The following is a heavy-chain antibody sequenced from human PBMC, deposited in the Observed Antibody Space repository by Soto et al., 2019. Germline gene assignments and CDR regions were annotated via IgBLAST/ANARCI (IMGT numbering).Heavy chain of an antibody. CDR3: TTLFGYSSSWLDY. CDR1: GFTFSNAW. V-gene: IGHV3-15*07. CDR2: IKSKTDGGTT. Sequence: GGSLRLSCAASGFTFSNAWMNWVRQAPGKGLEWVGRIKSKTDGGTTDYAAPVKGRFTISRDDSKNTLYLQMNSLKTEDTAVYYCTTLFGYSSSWLDYWGQGTLVTVSS. D-gene: IGHD6-13*01. J-gene: IGHJ4*02.